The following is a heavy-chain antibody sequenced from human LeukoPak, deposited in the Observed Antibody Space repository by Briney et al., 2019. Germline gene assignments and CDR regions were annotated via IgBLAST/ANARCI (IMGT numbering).Heavy chain of an antibody. Sequence: PSETLSLTCTVSGGSISSSSYYWGWIRQPPGKGLEWIGSIYYSGSFYNNPSLNSRVTISVDTSKNQFSLKLSSVTAADTAVYYCARVGQQLVGTIYYYYMDVWGKGTTVTISS. CDR1: GGSISSSSYY. J-gene: IGHJ6*03. D-gene: IGHD6-13*01. CDR3: ARVGQQLVGTIYYYYMDV. CDR2: IYYSGSF. V-gene: IGHV4-39*07.